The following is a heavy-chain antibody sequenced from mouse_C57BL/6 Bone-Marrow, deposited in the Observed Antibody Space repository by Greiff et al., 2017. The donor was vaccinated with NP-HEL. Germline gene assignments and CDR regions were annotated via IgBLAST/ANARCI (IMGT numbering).Heavy chain of an antibody. V-gene: IGHV1-85*01. J-gene: IGHJ2*01. CDR1: GYTFTSYD. Sequence: LVESGPELVKPGASVKLSCKASGYTFTSYDINWVKQRPGQGLEWIGWIYPRDGSTKYNEKFKGKATLTVDTSSSTAYMELHSLTSEDSAVYFCARGSDYDDGDYFDYWGQGTTLTVSS. CDR3: ARGSDYDDGDYFDY. CDR2: IYPRDGST. D-gene: IGHD2-4*01.